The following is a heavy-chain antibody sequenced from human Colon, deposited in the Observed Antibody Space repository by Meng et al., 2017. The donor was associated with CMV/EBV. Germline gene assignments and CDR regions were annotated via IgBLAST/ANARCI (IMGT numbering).Heavy chain of an antibody. V-gene: IGHV4-31*03. D-gene: IGHD5-12*01. Sequence: CTVAGGSFSGGDFYWSWIRQHPGKGLEWIGYIYYSETTYYNPSLKSRAMISLDKSKNQFSLNLSSVTAADTAVYFCARDSGYDAPFDYWGQGTLVTVSS. CDR2: IYYSETT. J-gene: IGHJ4*02. CDR3: ARDSGYDAPFDY. CDR1: GGSFSGGDFY.